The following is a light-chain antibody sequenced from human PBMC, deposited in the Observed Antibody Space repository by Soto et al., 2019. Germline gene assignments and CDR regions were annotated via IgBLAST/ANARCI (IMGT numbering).Light chain of an antibody. CDR2: DAS. CDR1: QSINTY. V-gene: IGKV3D-11*02. J-gene: IGKJ5*01. CDR3: QQRRSWQVT. Sequence: ENVLTQSPATLSLSPGEGATLSCMASQSINTYLAWYQQKPGQAPRLLIYDASKRATGIPARFSGSGSGTNFTLTISSLEPEDFAVYYCQQRRSWQVTFGQGTRLEI.